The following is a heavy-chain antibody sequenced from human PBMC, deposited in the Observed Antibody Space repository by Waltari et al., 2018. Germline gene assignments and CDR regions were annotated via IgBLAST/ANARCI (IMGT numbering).Heavy chain of an antibody. Sequence: QVQLQESGPGLVKPSETLSLTCTVSGGSISSYYWSWIRQPAGKGLEWIGRIYTSGGTNYNPARKSRVTMSVDTSKNQFSLKLSAVTAADTAVYYCARADQRSSFAFDPWGQGTLVTVS. J-gene: IGHJ5*02. CDR3: ARADQRSSFAFDP. CDR1: GGSISSYY. V-gene: IGHV4-4*07. D-gene: IGHD2-2*01. CDR2: IYTSGGT.